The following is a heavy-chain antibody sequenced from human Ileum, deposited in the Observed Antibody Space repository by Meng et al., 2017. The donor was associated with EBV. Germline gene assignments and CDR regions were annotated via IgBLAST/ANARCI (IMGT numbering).Heavy chain of an antibody. CDR1: GGSIISSKW. J-gene: IGHJ5*02. CDR3: ARLDSSGYYFGGWFDP. CDR2: IYHHGTT. Sequence: QAPQQGSGPRLVQPTGTGSLTCAVSGGSIISSKWWSWVRQSPGPGLEWIGEIYHHGTTNYNPSLKSRVTISVDTSKNKFFLNLTSLTAADTAVYYCARLDSSGYYFGGWFDPWGQGILVTVSS. V-gene: IGHV4-4*02. D-gene: IGHD3-22*01.